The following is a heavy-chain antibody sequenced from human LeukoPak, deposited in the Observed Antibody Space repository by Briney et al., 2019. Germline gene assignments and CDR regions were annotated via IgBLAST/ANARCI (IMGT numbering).Heavy chain of an antibody. Sequence: GGSLRLSCAASGFIFGSFAMNWVRQAPGKGLEWIGFISGGTTEYAASVKGRFTISRDDSTSIAYLQTNSLTTEDAAEYYCSRGSGWLSVYWGQGTLVTVSS. CDR3: SRGSGWLSVY. CDR1: GFIFGSFA. D-gene: IGHD6-19*01. V-gene: IGHV3-49*04. CDR2: ISGGTT. J-gene: IGHJ4*02.